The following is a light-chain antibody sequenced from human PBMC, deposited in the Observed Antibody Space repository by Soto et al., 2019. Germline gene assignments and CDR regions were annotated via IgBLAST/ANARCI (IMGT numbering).Light chain of an antibody. Sequence: QPVLKQPPSGYGVPGQRVTISCTGSSSNIGAGYDVHWYQQLPGTAPKLLIYGNSNRPSGVPDRFSGSKSGTSASLAITGLQAEDEADYYCQSYDSSLSGSYVFGTGTKVTV. CDR2: GNS. CDR1: SSNIGAGYD. V-gene: IGLV1-40*01. J-gene: IGLJ1*01. CDR3: QSYDSSLSGSYV.